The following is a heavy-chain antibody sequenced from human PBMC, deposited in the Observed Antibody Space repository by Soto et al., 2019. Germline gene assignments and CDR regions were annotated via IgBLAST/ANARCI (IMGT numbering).Heavy chain of an antibody. D-gene: IGHD3-10*01. V-gene: IGHV3-30*18. CDR3: AKDHGSGFYYYYGMDV. J-gene: IGHJ6*02. Sequence: QVQLVESGGGVVQPGRSLRLSCAASGFTFSSYGIHWVRQAPGKGLEWVAVISYDGSNKYYADSVKGRFTISRDNSKNTLYLQMNSLRAEDTAVYYCAKDHGSGFYYYYGMDVWGQGTTVTVSS. CDR2: ISYDGSNK. CDR1: GFTFSSYG.